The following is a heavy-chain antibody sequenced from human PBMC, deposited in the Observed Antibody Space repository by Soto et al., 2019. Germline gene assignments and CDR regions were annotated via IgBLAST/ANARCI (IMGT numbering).Heavy chain of an antibody. J-gene: IGHJ4*02. CDR1: GFTFSSYA. Sequence: GGSLRLSRAASGFTFSSYAMSWVRQAPGKGLEWVSAISGSGGSTYYADSVKGRFTISRDNSKNTLYLQMNSLRAEDTAVYYCANPCSWNLDTCFDDWGQGTLVTVSS. V-gene: IGHV3-23*01. CDR3: ANPCSWNLDTCFDD. CDR2: ISGSGGST. D-gene: IGHD2-15*01.